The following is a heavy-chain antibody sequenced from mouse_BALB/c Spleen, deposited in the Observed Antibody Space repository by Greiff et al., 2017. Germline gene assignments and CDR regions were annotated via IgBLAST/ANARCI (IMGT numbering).Heavy chain of an antibody. Sequence: EVKVEESGGGLVKPGGSLKLSCAASGFTFSSYTMSWVRQTPEKRLEWVATISSGGSYTYYPDSVKGRFTISRDKAKNTLYLQMSSLKSEDTAMYYCTGSSSFADWGQGTLVTVSA. CDR3: TGSSSFAD. J-gene: IGHJ3*01. CDR1: GFTFSSYT. V-gene: IGHV5-6-4*01. D-gene: IGHD1-1*01. CDR2: ISSGGSYT.